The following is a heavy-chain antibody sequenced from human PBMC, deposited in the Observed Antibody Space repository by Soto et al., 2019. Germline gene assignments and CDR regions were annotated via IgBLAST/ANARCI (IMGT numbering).Heavy chain of an antibody. Sequence: EGSLRLSCAASGFTFNTYGIHWVRQAPGKGLEWVAIIWYDGTKKYYADSVKGRFTISRDNSKNTVDLQMDTLRAEDTALYYCARGLWYGEPYFDHWGQGALVTVSS. CDR2: IWYDGTKK. D-gene: IGHD3-10*01. CDR1: GFTFNTYG. V-gene: IGHV3-33*01. J-gene: IGHJ4*02. CDR3: ARGLWYGEPYFDH.